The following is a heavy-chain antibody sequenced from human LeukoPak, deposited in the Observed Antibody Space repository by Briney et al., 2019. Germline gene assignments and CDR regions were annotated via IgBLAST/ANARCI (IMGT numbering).Heavy chain of an antibody. J-gene: IGHJ4*02. CDR2: INHSGST. Sequence: PSETLSLTCAVYGGSFSGYYWSWIRQPPGKGLEWIGEINHSGSTNYNPSLKSRVTISVDTSKNQFSLKLSSVTAADTAVYYCARGSRENYDYFWGSYRPLCFDYWGQGTLVTVSS. CDR3: ARGSRENYDYFWGSYRPLCFDY. V-gene: IGHV4-34*01. CDR1: GGSFSGYY. D-gene: IGHD3-16*02.